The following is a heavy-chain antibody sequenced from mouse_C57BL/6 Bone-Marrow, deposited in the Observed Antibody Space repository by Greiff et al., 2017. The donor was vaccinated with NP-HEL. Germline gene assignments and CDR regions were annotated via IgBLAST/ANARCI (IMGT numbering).Heavy chain of an antibody. CDR1: GFTFSSYA. J-gene: IGHJ1*01. Sequence: EVQLQESGGGLVKPGGSLKLSCAASGFTFSSYAMSWVRQTPEKRLEWVATISDGGSYTYYPDNVKGRFTISRDNAKNNLYLQMSHLKSEDTAMFYGARDRAKDWYFYVGGSGTAVTVSS. CDR3: ARDRAKDWYFYV. CDR2: ISDGGSYT. V-gene: IGHV5-4*01.